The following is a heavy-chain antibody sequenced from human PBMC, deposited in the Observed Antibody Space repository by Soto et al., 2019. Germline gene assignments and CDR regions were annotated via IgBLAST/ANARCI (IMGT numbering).Heavy chain of an antibody. J-gene: IGHJ4*02. CDR1: GGSINHYY. CDR3: ARLGGSFAVPHFDY. CDR2: IYYSGTTT. D-gene: IGHD1-26*01. V-gene: IGHV4-59*08. Sequence: SETLSLTCTFSGGSINHYYWTLIRQPPGKGLEWMGYIYYSGTTTNYNPSPKSRVTLSVDTSKNQFSLKLSSVTAADTAVYYCARLGGSFAVPHFDYWGQGTLVTVSS.